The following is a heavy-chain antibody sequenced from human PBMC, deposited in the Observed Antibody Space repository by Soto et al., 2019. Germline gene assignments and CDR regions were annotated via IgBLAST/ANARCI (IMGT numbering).Heavy chain of an antibody. J-gene: IGHJ4*02. V-gene: IGHV3-23*01. CDR3: ANFPSSWSGFDY. D-gene: IGHD6-13*01. Sequence: EVQLLESGGGLVQPGGSLRLSCAASGFTFSSYAMSWVRQAPGKGLEWVSAISGSGGSTYYADSVKGRFTISRDNSKNTLYLQMNSLRAEDTAVYYCANFPSSWSGFDYWGQGTLVTVSS. CDR1: GFTFSSYA. CDR2: ISGSGGST.